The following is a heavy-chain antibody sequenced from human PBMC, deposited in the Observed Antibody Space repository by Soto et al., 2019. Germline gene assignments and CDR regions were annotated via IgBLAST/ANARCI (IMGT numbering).Heavy chain of an antibody. CDR2: ISSDGATK. CDR1: GFAFRSLA. D-gene: IGHD6-13*01. J-gene: IGHJ5*02. Sequence: GGSLRLSCTASGFAFRSLAMQWVRQAPGKGLEWVAVISSDGATKYVADSLKGRFTISRDNFEGTMSLQMNNLRPEDTALYYCARSSVHIAAAGRLDLWGPGTLVTVS. V-gene: IGHV3-30*14. CDR3: ARSSVHIAAAGRLDL.